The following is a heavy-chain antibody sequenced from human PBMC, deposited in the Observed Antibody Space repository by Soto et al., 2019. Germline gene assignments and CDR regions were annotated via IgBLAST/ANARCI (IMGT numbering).Heavy chain of an antibody. CDR2: IKFDNGDT. CDR1: GYTLKNYG. V-gene: IGHV1-18*01. CDR3: ARSRYYFDY. Sequence: QVHLVQSGGEVKKPGASVKVSCKASGYTLKNYGIGWVRQAPGLGPEWVGWIKFDNGDTKYAEKLQGRVTLTTDTSTSTAYMELRNLRSDDTAFYYCARSRYYFDYWGQGTLVTVSS. J-gene: IGHJ4*02.